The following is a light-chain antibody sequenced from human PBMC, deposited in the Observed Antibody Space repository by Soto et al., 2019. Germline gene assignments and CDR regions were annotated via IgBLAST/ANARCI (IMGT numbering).Light chain of an antibody. V-gene: IGLV2-14*01. Sequence: QSALTQPASVSGSPGQSITISCTGTSSDVGGYNYVSWCQQHPGKAPKLMIYDVSNRPSGVSNRFSGSKSGNTASLTISGLQAEDEADYYCSSYTSSSTVFGGGTKPTAL. CDR2: DVS. J-gene: IGLJ2*01. CDR1: SSDVGGYNY. CDR3: SSYTSSSTV.